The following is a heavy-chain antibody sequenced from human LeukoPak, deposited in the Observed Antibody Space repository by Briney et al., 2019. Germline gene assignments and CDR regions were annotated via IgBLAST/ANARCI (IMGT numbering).Heavy chain of an antibody. Sequence: GGSLKLSCAASGFTFDDYGMSWVRQAPGKGLEWVSGINWNGGSTGYADSVKGRFTISRDNAKNSLYLQMNSLRAEDTALYHCARDSGEVDSSSWYENHGAFDIWGQGTMVTVSS. CDR3: ARDSGEVDSSSWYENHGAFDI. V-gene: IGHV3-20*01. J-gene: IGHJ3*02. CDR1: GFTFDDYG. D-gene: IGHD6-13*01. CDR2: INWNGGST.